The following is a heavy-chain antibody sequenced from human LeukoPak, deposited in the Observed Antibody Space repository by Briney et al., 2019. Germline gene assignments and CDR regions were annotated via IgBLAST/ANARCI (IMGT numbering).Heavy chain of an antibody. V-gene: IGHV3-7*03. D-gene: IGHD3-16*01. CDR1: GFTFSSYW. Sequence: GGSLRLSCAASGFTFSSYWMSWVRQAPGKGLECVANIKPDGSERYYVDSMKGRFIFSRDNAKNSLYLQMNSLRVEDTAVYYCVSGGSFDYWGPGTLVTVS. CDR3: VSGGSFDY. CDR2: IKPDGSER. J-gene: IGHJ4*02.